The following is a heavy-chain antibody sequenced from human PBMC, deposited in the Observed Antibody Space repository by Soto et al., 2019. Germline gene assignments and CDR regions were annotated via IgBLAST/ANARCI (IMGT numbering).Heavy chain of an antibody. CDR2: IYYRGNT. CDR1: GGSISSYY. V-gene: IGHV4-59*08. Sequence: PSETLSLTCTVSGGSISSYYWNWIRQPPGKGLEWIGYIYYRGNTNYNPSLKSRVTISVDTSKNQFSLKLSSVTAADTAVYYCARQPGYYDILTGYSTYYFDYWGQGTLVT. D-gene: IGHD3-9*01. J-gene: IGHJ4*02. CDR3: ARQPGYYDILTGYSTYYFDY.